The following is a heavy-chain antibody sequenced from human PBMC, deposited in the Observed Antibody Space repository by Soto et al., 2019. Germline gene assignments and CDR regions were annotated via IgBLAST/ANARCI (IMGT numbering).Heavy chain of an antibody. J-gene: IGHJ3*01. CDR1: GGSISSSNW. D-gene: IGHD3-22*01. CDR3: ARARRYYDSSGYFNAFDV. CDR2: IYHSGST. V-gene: IGHV4-4*02. Sequence: QVQLQESGPGLVKPSGTLSLTCAVSGGSISSSNWWSWVRQSPGKGLEWIGEIYHSGSTNYNPSLKRRVTISVDKSKNQFSLQLSSVTAADTAVYYCARARRYYDSSGYFNAFDVWGQGTMVTVSS.